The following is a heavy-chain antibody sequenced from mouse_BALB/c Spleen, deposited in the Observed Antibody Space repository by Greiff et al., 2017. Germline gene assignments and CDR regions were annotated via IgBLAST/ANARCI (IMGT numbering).Heavy chain of an antibody. J-gene: IGHJ2*01. V-gene: IGHV1-4*02. CDR2: INPSSGYT. Sequence: VQLQESAAELARPGASVKMSCKASGYTFTSYTMHWVKQRPGQGLEWIGYINPSSGYTEYNQKFKDKTTLTADKSSSTAYMQLSSLTSEDSAVYYCARNGYYFDYWGQGTTLTVSS. CDR1: GYTFTSYT. CDR3: ARNGYYFDY.